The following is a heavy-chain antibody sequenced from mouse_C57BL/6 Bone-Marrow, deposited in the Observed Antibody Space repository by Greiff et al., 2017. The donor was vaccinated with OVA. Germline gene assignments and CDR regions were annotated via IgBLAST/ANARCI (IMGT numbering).Heavy chain of an antibody. CDR3: ARRITTETMDY. D-gene: IGHD1-1*01. V-gene: IGHV5-9*01. Sequence: EVMLVESGGGLVKPGGSLKLSCAASGFTFSSYTMSWVRQTPEKRLEWVATISGGGGNTYYTDSVKGRFTISRDNAKNTLYLQMSSLRSEDTALYYCARRITTETMDYWGQGTSVTVSS. CDR2: ISGGGGNT. CDR1: GFTFSSYT. J-gene: IGHJ4*01.